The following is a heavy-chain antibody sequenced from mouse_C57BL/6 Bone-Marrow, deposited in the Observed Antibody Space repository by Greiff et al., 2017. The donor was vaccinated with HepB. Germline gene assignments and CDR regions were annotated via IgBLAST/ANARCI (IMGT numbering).Heavy chain of an antibody. J-gene: IGHJ3*01. Sequence: EVKLVESGGDLVKPGGSLKLSCAASGFTFSSYGMSWVRQTPDKRLEWVATISSGGSYTYYPDSVKGRFTISRDNAKNTLYLQMSSLKSEDTAMYYCVRRGLYDGYSFAYWGQGTLVTVSA. D-gene: IGHD2-3*01. V-gene: IGHV5-6*02. CDR2: ISSGGSYT. CDR3: VRRGLYDGYSFAY. CDR1: GFTFSSYG.